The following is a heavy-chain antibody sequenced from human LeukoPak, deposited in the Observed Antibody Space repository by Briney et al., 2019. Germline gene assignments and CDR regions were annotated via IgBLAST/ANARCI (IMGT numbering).Heavy chain of an antibody. CDR3: ARDSSSGWFDAFDI. D-gene: IGHD6-19*01. V-gene: IGHV3-33*01. CDR1: GFIFSSYG. Sequence: GGSLRLSCAASGFIFSSYGMHWVRQAPGKGLEWVAVIWYDGSNKYYADSVKGRFTISRDNSKYTLYLQMNSLRAEDTAVYYCARDSSSGWFDAFDIWGQGTMVTVS. J-gene: IGHJ3*02. CDR2: IWYDGSNK.